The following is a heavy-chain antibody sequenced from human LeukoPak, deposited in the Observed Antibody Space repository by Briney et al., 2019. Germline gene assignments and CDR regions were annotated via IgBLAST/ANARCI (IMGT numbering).Heavy chain of an antibody. CDR2: ISYDGSNK. Sequence: PGGSLRLSCAASGFTFSSYAMHWVRQAPGKGLEWVAVISYDGSNKYYADSVKGRFTISRDNSKNTLYLQMNSLSAEDTAVYYCARDIWRYYYDSSPIDYWGQGTLVTVSS. CDR3: ARDIWRYYYDSSPIDY. CDR1: GFTFSSYA. D-gene: IGHD3-22*01. J-gene: IGHJ4*02. V-gene: IGHV3-30-3*01.